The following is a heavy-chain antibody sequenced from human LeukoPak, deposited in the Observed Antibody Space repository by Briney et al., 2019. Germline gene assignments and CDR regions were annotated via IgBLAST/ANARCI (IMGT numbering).Heavy chain of an antibody. CDR3: ATWIQLTDAFHI. CDR2: FDPEDGET. J-gene: IGHJ3*02. CDR1: GHTLTELS. D-gene: IGHD5-18*01. V-gene: IGHV1-24*01. Sequence: ASVKVSCKVSGHTLTELSLHWVRQTPGKGLEWMGGFDPEDGETIYAQKFQGRVTVTEDTYTDTAYMELSSLRPEDTAVYYCATWIQLTDAFHIWGQGTMVTVSS.